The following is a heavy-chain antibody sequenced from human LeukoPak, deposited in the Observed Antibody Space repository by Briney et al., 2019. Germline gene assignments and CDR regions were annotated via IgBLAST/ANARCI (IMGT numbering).Heavy chain of an antibody. CDR1: GFTFSSYA. CDR3: AKDWAQRIAARPGLLDY. Sequence: GGSLRLSCAASGFTFSSYAMSWVRQAPGKGLEGVSAISGSGGSTYYADSVKGRFTISRDNSKNTLYLQMNSLRAEDTAVYYCAKDWAQRIAARPGLLDYWGQGTLVTVSS. CDR2: ISGSGGST. V-gene: IGHV3-23*01. D-gene: IGHD6-6*01. J-gene: IGHJ4*02.